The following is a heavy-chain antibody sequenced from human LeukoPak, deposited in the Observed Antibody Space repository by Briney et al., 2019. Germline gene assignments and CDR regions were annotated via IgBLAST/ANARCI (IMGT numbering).Heavy chain of an antibody. CDR3: ARGPRSEYSYGDFDY. D-gene: IGHD5-18*01. Sequence: GGSLRLSCAASGFTVSSNYMSWVRQAPGKGLEWVSVIYSGGSTYYADSVKGRFTISRDNSKNTLSLQMNSLRAEDTAVYYCARGPRSEYSYGDFDYWGQGTLVTVSS. V-gene: IGHV3-66*01. J-gene: IGHJ4*02. CDR1: GFTVSSNY. CDR2: IYSGGST.